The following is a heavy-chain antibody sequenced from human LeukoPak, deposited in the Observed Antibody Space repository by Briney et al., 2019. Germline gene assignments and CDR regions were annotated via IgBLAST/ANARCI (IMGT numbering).Heavy chain of an antibody. Sequence: GGSLRLSCAASGFTFSDYTMTWVRQAPGKGLEWVASISSSYIDYADSVKGRFTVSRDNSKNTLYLQMNSLRAEDTAVYYCARGGSYLSAFDIWGQGTMVTVSS. J-gene: IGHJ3*02. V-gene: IGHV3-69-1*01. CDR2: ISSSYI. CDR3: ARGGSYLSAFDI. D-gene: IGHD1-26*01. CDR1: GFTFSDYT.